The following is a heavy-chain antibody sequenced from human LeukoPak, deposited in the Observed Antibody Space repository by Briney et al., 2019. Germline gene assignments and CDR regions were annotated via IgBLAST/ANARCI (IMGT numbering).Heavy chain of an antibody. CDR3: ARYCSSTSCYSDY. J-gene: IGHJ4*02. D-gene: IGHD2-2*01. V-gene: IGHV1-2*06. CDR1: GYTFTGYY. CDR2: INPISGGT. Sequence: ASVKVSCKASGYTFTGYYMHWVRQAPGQGLEYMGRINPISGGTVYAQKFQGRVTMTRDTSITTAYMELTRLTSDDTAVYYCARYCSSTSCYSDYWGQGTPGHRLL.